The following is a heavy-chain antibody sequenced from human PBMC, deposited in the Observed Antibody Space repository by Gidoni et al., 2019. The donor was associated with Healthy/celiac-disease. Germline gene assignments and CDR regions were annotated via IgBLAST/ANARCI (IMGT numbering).Heavy chain of an antibody. D-gene: IGHD4-17*01. CDR1: GGTFSSYA. J-gene: IGHJ4*02. Sequence: QVQLVQSGAEVKKPGSSVKVSCQASGGTFSSYAISWVRQAPGQGLEWMGGIIPIFGTANYAQKFQGRVTITADESTSTAYMELSSLRSEDTAVYYCARDNAPMTTVTPCFSYWGQGTLVTVSS. V-gene: IGHV1-69*12. CDR3: ARDNAPMTTVTPCFSY. CDR2: IIPIFGTA.